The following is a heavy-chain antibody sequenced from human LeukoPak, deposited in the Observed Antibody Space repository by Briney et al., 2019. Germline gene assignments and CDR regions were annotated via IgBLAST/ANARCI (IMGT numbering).Heavy chain of an antibody. Sequence: GGSLRLSCSFSGFTFSDYTMNWVRQAPGKGLEWVSFISSSSSTIYDADSVKGRFAISRDNVKSSLYLQMDSLRAEDTAVYYCARGAFTWIRHPYAMDVWGQGTTVTVSS. J-gene: IGHJ6*02. D-gene: IGHD5-18*01. V-gene: IGHV3-48*04. CDR2: ISSSSSTI. CDR1: GFTFSDYT. CDR3: ARGAFTWIRHPYAMDV.